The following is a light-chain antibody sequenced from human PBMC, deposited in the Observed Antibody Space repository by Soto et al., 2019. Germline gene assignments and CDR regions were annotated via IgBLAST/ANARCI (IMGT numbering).Light chain of an antibody. CDR3: QQYNNWPLT. J-gene: IGKJ4*01. Sequence: EIVMTQSPATLSVSPGERATLSCRASQSVSSTLACYQQKPGQAPRLLIYGASTRATGIPDRFSGSGSGTEFTLTISSLQSEDFAVYYCQQYNNWPLTFGGGTKMEIK. V-gene: IGKV3-15*01. CDR2: GAS. CDR1: QSVSST.